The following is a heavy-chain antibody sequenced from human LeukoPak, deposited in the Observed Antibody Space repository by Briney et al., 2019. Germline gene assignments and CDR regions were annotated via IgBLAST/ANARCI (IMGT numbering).Heavy chain of an antibody. CDR2: MNPNSGNT. V-gene: IGHV1-8*01. J-gene: IGHJ4*02. D-gene: IGHD2-8*01. CDR3: ARGDCTNGVCLDY. CDR1: GYTFTSYD. Sequence: ASVKVSCKASGYTFTSYDINWVRQAPGQGLEWMGWMNPNSGNTGYAQKFQGRVTMTRNTSISTAYMELSSLRSEDTAVYYCARGDCTNGVCLDYWGQGTLATVSS.